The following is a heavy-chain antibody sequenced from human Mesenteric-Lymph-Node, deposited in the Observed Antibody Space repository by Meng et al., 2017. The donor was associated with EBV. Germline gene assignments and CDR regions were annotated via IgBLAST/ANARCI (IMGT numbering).Heavy chain of an antibody. J-gene: IGHJ4*02. Sequence: VKSGAEVKKPGASVKVTCKASGYTFSAYGISWVRQAPGQGLEWMGWISPFNGNTNYAQNLQDRVTMTTDTSTTTAYMELRNLRSDDTAVYYCARDVLGSGDYWGQGTLVTVSS. CDR3: ARDVLGSGDY. D-gene: IGHD5-12*01. CDR2: ISPFNGNT. CDR1: GYTFSAYG. V-gene: IGHV1-18*01.